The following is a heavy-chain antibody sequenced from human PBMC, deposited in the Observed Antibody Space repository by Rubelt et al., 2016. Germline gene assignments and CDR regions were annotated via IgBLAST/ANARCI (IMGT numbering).Heavy chain of an antibody. Sequence: QVQLVQSGAEVKKPGSSVKVSCKASGGTFSSYAISWVRQAPGQGLEWMGGIIPIFGTANYAPKFQGRGTVTADESTSTAYMELSSLRSEDTAVYYCAREQQLVGGWFDPCGQGTLVTVSS. CDR2: IIPIFGTA. CDR1: GGTFSSYA. J-gene: IGHJ5*02. CDR3: AREQQLVGGWFDP. D-gene: IGHD6-13*01. V-gene: IGHV1-69*01.